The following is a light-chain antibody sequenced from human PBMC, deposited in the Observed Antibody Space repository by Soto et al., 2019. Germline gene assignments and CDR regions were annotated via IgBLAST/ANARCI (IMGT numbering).Light chain of an antibody. J-gene: IGLJ3*02. V-gene: IGLV2-8*01. Sequence: QSALTQPPSASGSPGQSVTISCTGTSSDVGTYNYVSWYQQHAGKAPKLVIYEVTKRPSGVPDRFSGSKSANTASLTVCGLQAEDEADYYCSSFASRNTWVFGGGTKVTVL. CDR1: SSDVGTYNY. CDR3: SSFASRNTWV. CDR2: EVT.